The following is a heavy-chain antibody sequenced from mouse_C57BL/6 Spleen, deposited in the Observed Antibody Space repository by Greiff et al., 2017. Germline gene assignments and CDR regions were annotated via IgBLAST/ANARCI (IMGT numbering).Heavy chain of an antibody. Sequence: VQGVESGAELVKPGASVKLSCKASGYTFTEYTIHWVKQRSGQGLEWIGWFYPGSGSIKYNEKFKDKATLTADKSSSTVYMELSRLTSEDSAVYFCARHEVDPTVPLYWYFEVWGTGTTVTVSS. D-gene: IGHD1-1*01. CDR3: ARHEVDPTVPLYWYFEV. CDR2: FYPGSGSI. CDR1: GYTFTEYT. J-gene: IGHJ1*03. V-gene: IGHV1-62-2*01.